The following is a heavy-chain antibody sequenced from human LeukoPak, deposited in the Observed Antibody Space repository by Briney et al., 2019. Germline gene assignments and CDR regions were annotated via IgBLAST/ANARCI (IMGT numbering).Heavy chain of an antibody. Sequence: PSETLSLTCTVSGDSISIYYWSWIRQPPGKGLEWIGYIYNSGNTNYNPSLKSRVTISLGTSKNQFSLKLTSVTAADTAVYYCARDRELGYWGQGTLVTVSS. V-gene: IGHV4-59*01. D-gene: IGHD3-10*01. CDR3: ARDRELGY. J-gene: IGHJ4*02. CDR1: GDSISIYY. CDR2: IYNSGNT.